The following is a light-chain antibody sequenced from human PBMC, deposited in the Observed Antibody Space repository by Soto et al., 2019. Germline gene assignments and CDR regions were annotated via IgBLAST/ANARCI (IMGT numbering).Light chain of an antibody. Sequence: QSVLTQSPSASASLGASVKLTCTLSSGHSSYAIAWHQQQPEKGPRYLMKLNSDGSHNKGDGIPDRFSGSSSGAERYLTISILQSEDEADYYCQTWVTGIHVVFGGGTKLTVL. CDR3: QTWVTGIHVV. V-gene: IGLV4-69*01. J-gene: IGLJ2*01. CDR2: LNSDGSH. CDR1: SGHSSYA.